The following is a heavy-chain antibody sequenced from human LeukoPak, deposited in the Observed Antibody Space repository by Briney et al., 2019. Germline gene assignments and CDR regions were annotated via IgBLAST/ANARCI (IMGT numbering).Heavy chain of an antibody. J-gene: IGHJ3*01. CDR2: ISGSGSST. CDR1: GFTFSSYA. Sequence: GGSLRPSCAASGFTFSSYAMIWVRQAPGKGLEWVSVISGSGSSTDYADSVKGRFTISRDNSKNALYLQMNSLRVEDTAVYYCAKDPPRSRAIVDAFDVWGQGTMATVSS. CDR3: AKDPPRSRAIVDAFDV. V-gene: IGHV3-23*01. D-gene: IGHD3-22*01.